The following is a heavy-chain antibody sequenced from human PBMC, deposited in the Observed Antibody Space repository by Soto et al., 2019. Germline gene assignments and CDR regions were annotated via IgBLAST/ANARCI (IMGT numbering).Heavy chain of an antibody. CDR2: VHGGGST. D-gene: IGHD3-16*01. J-gene: IGHJ4*02. Sequence: VQLVESGGGLIQPGGSLRLSCAASGFTVSNNHMTWVRQAAGKGLELVSFVHGGGSTSYADSVKGRFTISRDNSKNTLYLQMDSLRAEDTAIYYCAGRLTTAASLDYWGRGNRVTVSS. CDR3: AGRLTTAASLDY. V-gene: IGHV3-53*01. CDR1: GFTVSNNH.